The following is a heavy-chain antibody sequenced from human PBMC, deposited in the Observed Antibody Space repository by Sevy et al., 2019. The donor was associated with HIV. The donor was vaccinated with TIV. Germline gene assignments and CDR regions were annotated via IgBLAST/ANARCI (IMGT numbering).Heavy chain of an antibody. D-gene: IGHD3-10*01. CDR3: TRVRGLLGWFDS. Sequence: GESLKISCAASGFTFSDYTIHWVRQAPGKGLEGVSVISYDGRKTSYADTVKGRFTISRDNSKNTRFLQMNSLRAEDTAVYYCTRVRGLLGWFDSWGQGTLVTVSS. V-gene: IGHV3-30*04. J-gene: IGHJ5*01. CDR1: GFTFSDYT. CDR2: ISYDGRKT.